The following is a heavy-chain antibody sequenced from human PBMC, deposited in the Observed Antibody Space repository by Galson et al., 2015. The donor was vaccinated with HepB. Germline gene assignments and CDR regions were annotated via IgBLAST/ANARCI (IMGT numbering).Heavy chain of an antibody. V-gene: IGHV3-66*02. CDR2: IYSGGST. CDR3: AKGYTLAVDY. J-gene: IGHJ4*02. Sequence: LRLSCAASGFTVSSNYMSWVRQAPGKGLEWVSLIYSGGSTYYADSVKGRFTISRDTSKNMLYLQMSSLRPDDTAVYYCAKGYTLAVDYWGQGTLVTVSS. D-gene: IGHD5-18*01. CDR1: GFTVSSNY.